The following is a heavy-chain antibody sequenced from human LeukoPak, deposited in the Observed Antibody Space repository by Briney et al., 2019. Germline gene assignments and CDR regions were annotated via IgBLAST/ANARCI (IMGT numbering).Heavy chain of an antibody. CDR1: GFTFSSYA. CDR3: ASMDTAMDTFDY. Sequence: GGSLRLSCAASGFTFSSYAMSWVRQAPGKGLEWVSAISGSGGSTYYADSVKGRFTTSRDNSKNTLYLQMNSLRAEDTAVYYCASMDTAMDTFDYWGQGTLVTVSS. CDR2: ISGSGGST. J-gene: IGHJ4*02. D-gene: IGHD5-18*01. V-gene: IGHV3-23*01.